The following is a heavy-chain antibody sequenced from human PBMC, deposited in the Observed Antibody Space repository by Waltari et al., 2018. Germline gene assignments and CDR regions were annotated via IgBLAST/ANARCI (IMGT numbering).Heavy chain of an antibody. CDR2: IYYSGGT. CDR1: GGSISSSSYY. V-gene: IGHV4-39*01. Sequence: QLQLQESGPGLVKPSETLSLTCTVSGGSISSSSYYWGWIRQPPGKGLEGIGSIYYSGGTHNHPSIKSEVTISVDTSKNQSAPKVGSVTDSGTAVYDCARRGSGVITRYFDLWGRGTLVTVSS. J-gene: IGHJ2*01. CDR3: ARRGSGVITRYFDL. D-gene: IGHD3-22*01.